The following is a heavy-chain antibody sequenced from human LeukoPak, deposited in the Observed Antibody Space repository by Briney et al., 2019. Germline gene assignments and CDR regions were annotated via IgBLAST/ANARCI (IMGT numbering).Heavy chain of an antibody. Sequence: GGSLRLSCAASGFTFSSYWMSWVRQAPGKGLEWVANIKQDGSEKYYVDSVKGRFTISRDNAKNSLYLRMNSLRAEDTAVYYCARVGLAMIVVAGDAFDIWGQGTMVTVSS. CDR3: ARVGLAMIVVAGDAFDI. D-gene: IGHD3-22*01. CDR2: IKQDGSEK. CDR1: GFTFSSYW. V-gene: IGHV3-7*03. J-gene: IGHJ3*02.